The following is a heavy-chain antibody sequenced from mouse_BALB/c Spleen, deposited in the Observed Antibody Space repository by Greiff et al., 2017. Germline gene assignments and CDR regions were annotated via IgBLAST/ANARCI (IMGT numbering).Heavy chain of an antibody. J-gene: IGHJ4*01. D-gene: IGHD1-1*01. Sequence: EVKLEESGPSLVKPSQTLSLTCSVTGDSITSGYWNWIRKFPGNKLEYMGYISYSGSTYYNPSLKSRISITRDTSKNQYYLQLNSVTTEDTATYYCARDVVEYYDAMDYWGQGTSVTVSS. CDR1: GDSITSGY. V-gene: IGHV3-8*02. CDR3: ARDVVEYYDAMDY. CDR2: ISYSGST.